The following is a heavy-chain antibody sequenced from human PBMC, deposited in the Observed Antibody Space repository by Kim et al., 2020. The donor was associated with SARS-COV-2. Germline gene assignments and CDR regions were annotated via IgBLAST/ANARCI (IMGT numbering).Heavy chain of an antibody. CDR2: INWNGGST. CDR3: ARDGRRLLGSYYYYGMDV. J-gene: IGHJ6*02. Sequence: GGSLRLSCAASGFTFDDYGMSWVRQAPGKGLEWVSGINWNGGSTGYADSVKGRFTISRDNAKNSLYLQMNSLRAEDTALYHCARDGRRLLGSYYYYGMDVWGQGTTVTVSS. CDR1: GFTFDDYG. D-gene: IGHD2-15*01. V-gene: IGHV3-20*01.